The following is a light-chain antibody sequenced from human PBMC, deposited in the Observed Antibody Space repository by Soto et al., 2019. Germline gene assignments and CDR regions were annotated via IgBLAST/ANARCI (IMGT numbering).Light chain of an antibody. CDR2: DAS. Sequence: DIVLTQSPATLSLSPGERATLSCRASQSVSSYLAWYQQKPGQAPRLLIYDASNRATGIPDRFSGSGSGTDFTLTISRLEPEDFAVYYCQQYGSSPRTFGQGTKVDIK. CDR3: QQYGSSPRT. V-gene: IGKV3-20*01. J-gene: IGKJ1*01. CDR1: QSVSSY.